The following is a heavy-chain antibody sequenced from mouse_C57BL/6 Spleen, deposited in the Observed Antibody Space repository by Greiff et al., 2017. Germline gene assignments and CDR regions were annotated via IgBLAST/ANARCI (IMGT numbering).Heavy chain of an antibody. D-gene: IGHD4-1*01. Sequence: EVKLQESGPGLVKPSQSLSLTCSVTGYSITSGYYWNWIRQFPGNKLEWMGYISYDGSNNYNPSLKNRISITRDTSKNQFFLKLNSVTTEDTATYYCARDGLGRGYFDYWGQGTTLTVSS. J-gene: IGHJ2*01. V-gene: IGHV3-6*01. CDR1: GYSITSGYY. CDR3: ARDGLGRGYFDY. CDR2: ISYDGSN.